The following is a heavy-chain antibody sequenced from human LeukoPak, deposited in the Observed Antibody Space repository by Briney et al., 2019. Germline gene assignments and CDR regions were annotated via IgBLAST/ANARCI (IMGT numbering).Heavy chain of an antibody. Sequence: GGSLRLSCAASGLTFSIHWMNWVRQAPGKGLEWVSFISGTSSYIYYADSVKGRFTISRDNAKNSLYLQMNSLRAEDTAVYYCARGEYGSGSYHIDYWGQGTLVTVSS. V-gene: IGHV3-21*01. CDR2: ISGTSSYI. CDR1: GLTFSIHW. J-gene: IGHJ4*02. D-gene: IGHD3-10*01. CDR3: ARGEYGSGSYHIDY.